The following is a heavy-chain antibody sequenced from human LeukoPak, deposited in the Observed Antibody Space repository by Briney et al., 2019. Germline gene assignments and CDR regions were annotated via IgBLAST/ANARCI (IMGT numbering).Heavy chain of an antibody. Sequence: PGGSLTLSCAASGFNSSSYAMTWVRQAPGKGLEWVSGISGSGGSTYYADSVKGRFTISRDNSKNTSYLQMNSLRAEDTAVYYCAKEQRYTWISGAFDIWGQGTMVTVSS. J-gene: IGHJ3*02. CDR1: GFNSSSYA. CDR2: ISGSGGST. CDR3: AKEQRYTWISGAFDI. V-gene: IGHV3-23*01. D-gene: IGHD1-20*01.